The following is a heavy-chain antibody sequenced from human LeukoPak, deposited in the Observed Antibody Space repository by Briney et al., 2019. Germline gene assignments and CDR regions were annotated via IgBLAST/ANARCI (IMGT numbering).Heavy chain of an antibody. D-gene: IGHD3-3*01. CDR1: VGSNSSYY. J-gene: IGHJ5*02. V-gene: IGHV4-59*08. CDR2: IYYSWTT. Sequence: SETLSLTCTFSVGSNSSYYCSWIRQPPAKGLVWIADIYYSWTTNYNPFLKSQGPIALDPSKNHFSLKLSSVTAADTAVYYCARRIGAPTDRFDPWGQGTLVTVSS. CDR3: ARRIGAPTDRFDP.